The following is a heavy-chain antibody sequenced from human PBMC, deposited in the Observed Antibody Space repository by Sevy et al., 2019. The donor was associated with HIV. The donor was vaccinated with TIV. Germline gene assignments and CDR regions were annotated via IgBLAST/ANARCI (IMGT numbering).Heavy chain of an antibody. D-gene: IGHD2-15*01. J-gene: IGHJ4*02. CDR1: GDFVSTSKKF. CDR2: IHLTLST. Sequence: SETLSLTCTVSGDFVSTSKKFWGWIRQPPGKGLEGIGSIHLTLSTFYNPSLKSRVIITEDTSKNQFSLRLSSVRAADKAVYSCARTKDSVGSAQADSTSYPCAGDHYFDRWGRGTLVTVSS. V-gene: IGHV4-39*01. CDR3: ARTKDSVGSAQADSTSYPCAGDHYFDR.